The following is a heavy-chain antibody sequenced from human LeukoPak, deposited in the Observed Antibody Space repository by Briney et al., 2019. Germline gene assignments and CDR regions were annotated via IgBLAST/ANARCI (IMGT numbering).Heavy chain of an antibody. CDR3: ARLWGSIWAFDI. V-gene: IGHV3-66*04. D-gene: IGHD7-27*01. CDR2: IYSGGST. CDR1: GFTVSSNY. J-gene: IGHJ3*02. Sequence: PGGSLRLSCAASGFTVSSNYMSWVRQAPGKELEWVSVIYSGGSTYYADSVKGRFTIFRDNSKNTLYLQMRSQRAEDTALYYCARLWGSIWAFDIWGQGTMVTVSS.